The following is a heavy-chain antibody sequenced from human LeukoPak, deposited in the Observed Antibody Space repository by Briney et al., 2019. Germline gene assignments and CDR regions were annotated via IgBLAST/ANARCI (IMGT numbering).Heavy chain of an antibody. CDR3: ARDPEDYYDSSAYYDSFDI. CDR1: KLTFSNYC. CDR2: IKQDGSGK. Sequence: GGSLRLSCAASKLTFSNYCMSWVRQAPGKGLQWVANIKQDGSGKYYVDSVKGRFTISRDNAKNSLYLQMNSLRAEDTAVYYCARDPEDYYDSSAYYDSFDIWGQGTMVTVSS. D-gene: IGHD3-22*01. V-gene: IGHV3-7*01. J-gene: IGHJ3*02.